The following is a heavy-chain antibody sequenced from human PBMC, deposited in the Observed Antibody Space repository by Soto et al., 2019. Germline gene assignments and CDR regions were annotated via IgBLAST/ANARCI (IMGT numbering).Heavy chain of an antibody. CDR1: GGSISSSSYY. D-gene: IGHD1-26*01. J-gene: IGHJ5*01. Sequence: SETLSLTCTVSGGSISSSSYYWGWIRQPPGKGLEWIGSIYYSGSTYYNPSLKSRVTISVDTSKNQFSLKLSSVTAADTAVYYCATQEVGGSYVYTFDSRAQRTPVTVSS. CDR3: ATQEVGGSYVYTFDS. CDR2: IYYSGST. V-gene: IGHV4-39*01.